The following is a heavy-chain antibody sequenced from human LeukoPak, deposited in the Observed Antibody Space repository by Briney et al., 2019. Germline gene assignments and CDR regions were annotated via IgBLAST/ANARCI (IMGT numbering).Heavy chain of an antibody. Sequence: GGSLRLSCAASGFTFSRYGMHWVRQAPGKGLEWVAVISYDGSNKHYADSVKGRFTISRDNSKNTLYLQMNSLRAEDTAVYYCAGDSSGWYYFDYWGQGTLVTVSS. CDR1: GFTFSRYG. D-gene: IGHD6-19*01. CDR3: AGDSSGWYYFDY. CDR2: ISYDGSNK. V-gene: IGHV3-30*03. J-gene: IGHJ4*02.